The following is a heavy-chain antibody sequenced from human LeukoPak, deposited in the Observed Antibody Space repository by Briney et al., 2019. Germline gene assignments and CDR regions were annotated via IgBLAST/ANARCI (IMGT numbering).Heavy chain of an antibody. V-gene: IGHV3-7*01. Sequence: GGSLRLSCAASGFTFSSYWMSWVRQAPGKGLEWVANIKQDGSEKYYVDSVKGRFTISRDNAKNSLYLQMNSLRAEDTAVYYCARVYSSGYFDAFDIWGQGTMVTVSS. J-gene: IGHJ3*02. CDR1: GFTFSSYW. CDR2: IKQDGSEK. CDR3: ARVYSSGYFDAFDI. D-gene: IGHD3-22*01.